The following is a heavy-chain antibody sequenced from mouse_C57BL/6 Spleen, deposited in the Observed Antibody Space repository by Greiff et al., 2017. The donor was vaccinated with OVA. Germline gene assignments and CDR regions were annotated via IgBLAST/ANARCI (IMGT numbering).Heavy chain of an antibody. CDR3: DPYGPYFDY. CDR1: GYTFTSNW. CDR2: LDPNSGGT. Sequence: VQLQQPGAELVKPGASVKLSCKASGYTFTSNWLPWVKQRPGRGLEWIGRLDPNSGGTKSNEKLKSKATLTVAKPSSTAYMQLHLRTTEDSAVYVCDPYGPYFDYWGKGTTLTVSS. D-gene: IGHD1-2*01. V-gene: IGHV1-72*01. J-gene: IGHJ2*01.